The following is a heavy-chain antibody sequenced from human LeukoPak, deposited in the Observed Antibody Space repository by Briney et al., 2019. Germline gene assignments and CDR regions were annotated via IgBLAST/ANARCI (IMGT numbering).Heavy chain of an antibody. J-gene: IGHJ4*02. CDR3: ARDKIVGATHFDY. Sequence: GGSLRLSCAASGFTFTSYGMTWVRQAPGKGLEWVSVIYSGGSTYYADSVKGRFTISRDNAKNSLYLQMNSLRAEDTAVYYCARDKIVGATHFDYWGQGTLVTVSS. D-gene: IGHD1-26*01. CDR1: GFTFTSYG. V-gene: IGHV3-66*01. CDR2: IYSGGST.